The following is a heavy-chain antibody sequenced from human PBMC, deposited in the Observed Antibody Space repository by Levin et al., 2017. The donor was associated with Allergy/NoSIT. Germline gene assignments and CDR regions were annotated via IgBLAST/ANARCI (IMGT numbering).Heavy chain of an antibody. V-gene: IGHV1-18*01. D-gene: IGHD3-10*01. Sequence: ASVKVSCKASGYTFTNYGISWVRQAPGQGLEWMGWISAYNGNTHYAQKVQGRVTMTTDTSTSTAYMELRSLRSDDTAVYYCARDPIKLWFGESSPRYFRHWGQGTLVTVSS. CDR2: ISAYNGNT. J-gene: IGHJ1*01. CDR1: GYTFTNYG. CDR3: ARDPIKLWFGESSPRYFRH.